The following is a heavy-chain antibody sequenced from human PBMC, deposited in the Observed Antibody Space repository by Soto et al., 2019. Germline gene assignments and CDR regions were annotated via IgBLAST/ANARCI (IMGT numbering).Heavy chain of an antibody. D-gene: IGHD4-17*01. J-gene: IGHJ6*02. CDR3: ARDRGYGDYDYYYYGMDV. V-gene: IGHV6-1*01. Sequence: SQTLSLTCAISGDSVSSNSAAWNWIRQSPSRGLEWLGRTYYRSKWYNDYAVSVKSRITINPDTSKNQFSLQLNSVTPEDTAVYYCARDRGYGDYDYYYYGMDVWGQGTTVTRLL. CDR1: GDSVSSNSAA. CDR2: TYYRSKWYN.